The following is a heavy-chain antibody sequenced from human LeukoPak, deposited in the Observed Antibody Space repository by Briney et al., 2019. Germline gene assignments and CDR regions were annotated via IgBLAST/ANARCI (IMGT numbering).Heavy chain of an antibody. CDR1: GGSISSYY. D-gene: IGHD6-13*01. Sequence: SETLSLTCTVSGGSISSYYWSWIRQPPGKGLEWIGYIYYSGSTNYNPSLKSRVTISVDTSKNQFSLKLSSVTAADTAAYYCATSGLAAAGIGPPWYFDLWGRGTLVTVSS. CDR3: ATSGLAAAGIGPPWYFDL. V-gene: IGHV4-59*01. J-gene: IGHJ2*01. CDR2: IYYSGST.